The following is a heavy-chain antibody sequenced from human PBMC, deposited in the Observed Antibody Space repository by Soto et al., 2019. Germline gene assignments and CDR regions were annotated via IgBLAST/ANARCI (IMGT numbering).Heavy chain of an antibody. J-gene: IGHJ4*02. CDR1: GGTLRNYA. Sequence: QVQLVQSGAEVKKPGSSVKVSCKASGGTLRNYAISWVRQAPGQGLEWLGGIIHIYSTSNYAQKFQGRLTITADKSTSTAYMELSSLRSEDTAVYYCSTDSGSYYVVAYWCQGTLVTVSS. CDR3: STDSGSYYVVAY. V-gene: IGHV1-69*06. D-gene: IGHD1-26*01. CDR2: IIHIYSTS.